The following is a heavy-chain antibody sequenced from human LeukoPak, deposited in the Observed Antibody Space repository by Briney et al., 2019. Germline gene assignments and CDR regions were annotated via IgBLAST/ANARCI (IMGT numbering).Heavy chain of an antibody. Sequence: ASVKVSCKASGCTFTSYDINWVRQATGQGLEWMGWMNPNSGNTGYAQKFQGRVTMTRNTSISTAYMELSSLRSEDTAVYYCARGLGVPAAKRGKGWFDPWGQGTLVTVSS. D-gene: IGHD2-2*01. CDR3: ARGLGVPAAKRGKGWFDP. J-gene: IGHJ5*02. V-gene: IGHV1-8*01. CDR2: MNPNSGNT. CDR1: GCTFTSYD.